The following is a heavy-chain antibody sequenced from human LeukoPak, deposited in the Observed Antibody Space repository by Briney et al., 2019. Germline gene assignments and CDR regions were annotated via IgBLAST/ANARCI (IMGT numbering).Heavy chain of an antibody. V-gene: IGHV4-59*01. Sequence: PSETLSLTCTVSGGSISSYYWSWIRQPPGKGLEWIGYIYYTGSTNYNPSLRSRVTISVDTSKNQFSLELSSVIAADTAVYYCARVGFGNTPHPIDYWGQGALVTVSS. D-gene: IGHD4-23*01. CDR1: GGSISSYY. CDR2: IYYTGST. J-gene: IGHJ4*02. CDR3: ARVGFGNTPHPIDY.